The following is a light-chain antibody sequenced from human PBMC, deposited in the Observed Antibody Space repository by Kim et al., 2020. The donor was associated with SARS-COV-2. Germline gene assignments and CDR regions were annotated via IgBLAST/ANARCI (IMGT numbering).Light chain of an antibody. CDR2: AAS. CDR3: QQYGSSPLT. V-gene: IGKV3-20*01. J-gene: IGKJ4*01. CDR1: QLINSRY. Sequence: SSAGERIPLSYATCQLINSRYFAWCQDKPGQAPSVLIYAASTRATGIPDRFKGGGSGTDFTLTITRLEPEEFGVYYCQQYGSSPLTFGGGTKLEI.